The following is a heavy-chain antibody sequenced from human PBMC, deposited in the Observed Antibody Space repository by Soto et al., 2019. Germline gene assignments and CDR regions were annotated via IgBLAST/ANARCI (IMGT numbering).Heavy chain of an antibody. J-gene: IGHJ4*02. Sequence: ASVKVSCKASGYTFTSYGICWARQSPGQGLEWMGWISAYNGNTNYAQKLQGRVTMTTDTSTSTAYMELRSLRSDDTAVYYCARDGYYDSSGYRSDFDYWGQGTLVTVSS. V-gene: IGHV1-18*01. D-gene: IGHD3-22*01. CDR2: ISAYNGNT. CDR1: GYTFTSYG. CDR3: ARDGYYDSSGYRSDFDY.